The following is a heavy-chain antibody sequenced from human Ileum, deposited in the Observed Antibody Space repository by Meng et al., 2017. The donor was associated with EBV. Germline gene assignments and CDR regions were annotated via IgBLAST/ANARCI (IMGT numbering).Heavy chain of an antibody. D-gene: IGHD1-26*01. CDR3: AGDPHSGSPH. CDR2: MSYSGST. Sequence: QVQLQESGPGLVKPSEPLSLTCTVSGGSVSSAHSFWTWIRQPPGMGLEWIGYMSYSGSTNYSPPLESRVTISVDTSKNQFSLKLSSVTAADTAVYYCAGDPHSGSPHWGQGTLVTVSS. V-gene: IGHV4-61*01. J-gene: IGHJ4*02. CDR1: GGSVSSAHSF.